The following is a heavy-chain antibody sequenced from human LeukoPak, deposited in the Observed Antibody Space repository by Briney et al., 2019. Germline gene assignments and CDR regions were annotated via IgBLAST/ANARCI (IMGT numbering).Heavy chain of an antibody. J-gene: IGHJ5*02. V-gene: IGHV4-39*01. CDR2: VYYDGST. D-gene: IGHD3-3*01. CDR3: ARGKYGYDFWSGPPSGSWFDP. CDR1: GGYVGSSSFY. Sequence: SETLSLTCNVSGGYVGSSSFYWGWIRQPPGKGLEWIGNVYYDGSTYQNPSLKSRVTISVDTSKNQFSLKLSSVTAADTAVYYCARGKYGYDFWSGPPSGSWFDPWGQGTLVTVSS.